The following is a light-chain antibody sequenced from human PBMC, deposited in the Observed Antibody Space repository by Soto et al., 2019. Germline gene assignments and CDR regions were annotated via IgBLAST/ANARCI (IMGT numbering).Light chain of an antibody. Sequence: DIVLTQSPGTLSLAPGERAALSCRASQSVISTYLAWYQQKPGQAPRLLIYGASIRATGIPDRFSGSGSWTDFTLSISRLEPEDFAVYYCQQYSPSPPYTFGQGTKLEIQ. CDR1: QSVISTY. V-gene: IGKV3-20*01. J-gene: IGKJ2*01. CDR3: QQYSPSPPYT. CDR2: GAS.